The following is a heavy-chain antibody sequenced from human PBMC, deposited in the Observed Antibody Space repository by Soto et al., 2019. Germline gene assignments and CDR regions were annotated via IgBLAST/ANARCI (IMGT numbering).Heavy chain of an antibody. J-gene: IGHJ4*02. CDR2: IYWDDDE. CDR3: AHRRHCYFDW. V-gene: IGHV2-5*02. Sequence: QITLKESGPTLVKPTQPLTLTCTFSGFSLATNGVGVSWIRQSPGKALEWLTIIYWDDDERYRPSLKSRLTVTKDTSKNQVVLTMTNMDPVDTATDYGAHRRHCYFDWWGQGTLVTVSS. CDR1: GFSLATNGVG.